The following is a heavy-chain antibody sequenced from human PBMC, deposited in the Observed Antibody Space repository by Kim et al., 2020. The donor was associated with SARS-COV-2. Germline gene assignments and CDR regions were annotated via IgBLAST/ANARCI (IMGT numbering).Heavy chain of an antibody. D-gene: IGHD5-12*01. CDR1: GGSISSSSYY. Sequence: SETLSLTCTVSGGSISSSSYYWGWIRQPPGKGLEWIGSIYYSGSTYYNPSLKSRVTISVDTSKNQFSLKLSSVTAADTAVYYCARLPGDDVEMATQAWYFDLWGRGTLVTVSS. CDR2: IYYSGST. V-gene: IGHV4-39*01. J-gene: IGHJ2*01. CDR3: ARLPGDDVEMATQAWYFDL.